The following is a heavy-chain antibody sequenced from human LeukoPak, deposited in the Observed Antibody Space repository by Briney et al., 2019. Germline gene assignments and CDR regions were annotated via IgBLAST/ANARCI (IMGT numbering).Heavy chain of an antibody. Sequence: SQTLSLTCAVSGGSISSGHSSWNWLRQPPGKGLEWIGYIYHSGSTYYNPSLKSRVAISVDKSKNQSSLKLRSVTAADTALYYCARGGTAFDIWGQGTMVTVSS. V-gene: IGHV4-30-2*01. J-gene: IGHJ3*02. CDR2: IYHSGST. CDR1: GGSISSGHSS. D-gene: IGHD1-26*01. CDR3: ARGGTAFDI.